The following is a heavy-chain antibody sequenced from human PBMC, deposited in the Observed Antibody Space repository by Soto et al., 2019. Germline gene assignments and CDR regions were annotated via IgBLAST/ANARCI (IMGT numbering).Heavy chain of an antibody. Sequence: EVQLVESGGGLVKPGGSLRLSCAASGFTFSTYTINRVRQAPGKGLEWVSSISSTSAYIYYADSVRGRFTISRDNAKNSVYLQMNSLRAEDTAVYYCARDGNLDHWGQGTLVTVSS. V-gene: IGHV3-21*01. J-gene: IGHJ4*02. CDR1: GFTFSTYT. CDR2: ISSTSAYI. D-gene: IGHD1-1*01. CDR3: ARDGNLDH.